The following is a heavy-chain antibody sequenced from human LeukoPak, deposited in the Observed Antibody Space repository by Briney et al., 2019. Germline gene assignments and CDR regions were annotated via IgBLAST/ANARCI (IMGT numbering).Heavy chain of an antibody. V-gene: IGHV3-23*01. D-gene: IGHD6-19*01. CDR1: GFTFSSYA. CDR2: ISGNGGST. J-gene: IGHJ4*02. CDR3: AKSSAGTMAY. Sequence: PGGSLRLSXAASGFTFSSYAMSWVGQALGKGLEWVSGISGNGGSTYYADSVKGRFTISRDNSKNTLYLQMNSLRAEDTAVYYCAKSSAGTMAYWGQGALVTVSS.